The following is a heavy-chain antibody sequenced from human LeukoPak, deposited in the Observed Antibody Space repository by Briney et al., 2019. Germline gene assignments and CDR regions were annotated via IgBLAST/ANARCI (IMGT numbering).Heavy chain of an antibody. CDR1: GFTVSSNY. CDR3: ARNKWGDYTGSDY. CDR2: IYSGGST. Sequence: PWGSLRLSCAASGFTVSSNYMSWVRQAPGKGLEWVSVIYSGGSTYYADSVKGRFTISRDNSKNTLYLQMNSLRAEDTAVYYCARNKWGDYTGSDYWGQGTLVTVSS. V-gene: IGHV3-53*01. D-gene: IGHD4-17*01. J-gene: IGHJ4*02.